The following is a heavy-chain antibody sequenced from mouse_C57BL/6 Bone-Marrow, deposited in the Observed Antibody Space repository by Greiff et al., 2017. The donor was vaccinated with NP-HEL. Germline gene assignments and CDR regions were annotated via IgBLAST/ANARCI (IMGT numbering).Heavy chain of an antibody. V-gene: IGHV14-4*01. CDR2: IDPENGDT. D-gene: IGHD1-1*01. CDR1: GFNIKDDY. Sequence: VQLKESGAELVRPGASVKLSCTASGFNIKDDYMHWVKQRPEQGLDWIGWIDPENGDTEYASKFQGKATITADTSSNTAYLQLSSLTSEDTAVYYCTTRVITTVVDWYFDVWGTGTTVTVSS. J-gene: IGHJ1*03. CDR3: TTRVITTVVDWYFDV.